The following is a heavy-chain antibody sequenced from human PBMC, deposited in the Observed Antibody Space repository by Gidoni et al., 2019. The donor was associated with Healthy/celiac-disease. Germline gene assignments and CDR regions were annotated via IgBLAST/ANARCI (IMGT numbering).Heavy chain of an antibody. CDR2: ISFDGEDE. V-gene: IGHV3-30*03. J-gene: IGHJ4*02. CDR3: MTGTSGY. Sequence: QVQLVESGGDVVQPGRSLRLSCATSGFRFSRHGMHWVRQAPGTGLEWVAFISFDGEDEKYLDSVKGRFTVSRDNAKDTLYLQMNSLRGDDTAVYYCMTGTSGYWGQGTLVTVSS. CDR1: GFRFSRHG. D-gene: IGHD3-10*01.